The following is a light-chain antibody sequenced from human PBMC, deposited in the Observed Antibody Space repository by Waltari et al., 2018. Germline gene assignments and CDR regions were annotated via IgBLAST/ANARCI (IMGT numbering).Light chain of an antibody. V-gene: IGKV3-11*01. CDR2: DVS. Sequence: EIVLTQSPVPLSLSRGERATLPCRATQRVSGYLAWFRQKPGQAPRLPIYDVSKRATGSTDRISGSGSETDFTLTISSLEPDDFGVYYCQQRSGWPPAITFGQGTRLEIK. CDR3: QQRSGWPPAIT. J-gene: IGKJ5*01. CDR1: QRVSGY.